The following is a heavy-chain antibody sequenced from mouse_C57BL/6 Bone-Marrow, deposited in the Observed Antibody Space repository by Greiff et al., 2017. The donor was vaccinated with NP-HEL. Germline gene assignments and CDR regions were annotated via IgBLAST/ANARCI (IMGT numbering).Heavy chain of an antibody. Sequence: EVKLMESGPGLVKPSQSLSLTCSVTGYSITSGYYWNWIRQFPGNKLEWMGYISYDGSNNYNPSLKNRISITRDTSKNQYFLKLNSVTTEDTATYYCARDGVLRGLHDWGKGTTLTVSS. CDR2: ISYDGSN. CDR3: ARDGVLRGLHD. J-gene: IGHJ2*01. D-gene: IGHD1-1*01. V-gene: IGHV3-6*01. CDR1: GYSITSGYY.